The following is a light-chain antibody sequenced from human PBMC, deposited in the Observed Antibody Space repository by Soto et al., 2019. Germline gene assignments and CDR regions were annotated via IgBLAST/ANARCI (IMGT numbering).Light chain of an antibody. J-gene: IGKJ5*01. V-gene: IGKV3D-20*01. CDR2: DAS. CDR3: QQYGTSPIS. Sequence: EIVLTQFPATLSLSPGERATLSCWASQSVSSSYLAWYEQKPGLAPRLLIYDASSRATGIPDRVSGSGSGTDFTLTISRLEPEDCAVYYCQQYGTSPISFGQGTRLEIK. CDR1: QSVSSSY.